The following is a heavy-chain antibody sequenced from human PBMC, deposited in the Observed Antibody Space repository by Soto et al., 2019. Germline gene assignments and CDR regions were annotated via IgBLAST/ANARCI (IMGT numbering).Heavy chain of an antibody. V-gene: IGHV4-34*01. Sequence: SETLSLTCAVYGGSFSGYYWSWIRQPPGKGLEWIGEINHSGSTNYNPSLKSRVTISVDTSKNQFSLKLSSVTAADTAVYYCARVGNGRLFRVHDYWGQGTLVTSPQ. CDR3: ARVGNGRLFRVHDY. D-gene: IGHD3-22*01. J-gene: IGHJ4*02. CDR1: GGSFSGYY. CDR2: INHSGST.